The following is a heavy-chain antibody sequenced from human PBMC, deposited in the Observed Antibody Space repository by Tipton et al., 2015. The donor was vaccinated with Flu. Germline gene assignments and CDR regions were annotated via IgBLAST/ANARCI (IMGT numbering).Heavy chain of an antibody. CDR2: IHTSSST. D-gene: IGHD3-9*01. Sequence: TLSLTCTVSGASISNSYWSWFLQPAAKGLDWIVRIHTSSSTNHNPSLNNRLTMSVDTSKNQFSLQLSSVMAADTAVYYCARLAYDDTLTAYYPYAMDVWGQGTTVNVS. CDR1: GASISNSY. CDR3: ARLAYDDTLTAYYPYAMDV. J-gene: IGHJ6*02. V-gene: IGHV4-4*07.